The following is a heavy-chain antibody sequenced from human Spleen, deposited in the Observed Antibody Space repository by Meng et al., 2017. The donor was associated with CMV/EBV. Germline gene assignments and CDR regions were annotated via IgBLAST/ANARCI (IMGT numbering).Heavy chain of an antibody. V-gene: IGHV4-34*01. CDR2: INHSGST. D-gene: IGHD2-2*02. J-gene: IGHJ3*02. Sequence: SETLSLTCAVYGGSFSGYYWSWIRQPPGKGLEWIGEINHSGSTNYNPSLKSRVTISVDTSKNQFSLKLSSVTAADTAVYYCARDILGYCGSTSCHKGAFDIWGQGTMVTVSS. CDR3: ARDILGYCGSTSCHKGAFDI. CDR1: GGSFSGYY.